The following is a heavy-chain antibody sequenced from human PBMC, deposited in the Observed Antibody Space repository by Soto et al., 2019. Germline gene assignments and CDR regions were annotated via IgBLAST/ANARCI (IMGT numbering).Heavy chain of an antibody. CDR1: GGSFSGYY. J-gene: IGHJ4*02. V-gene: IGHV4-34*01. CDR3: ARSPDYDFWSGYPTYYFDY. D-gene: IGHD3-3*01. CDR2: INHSGST. Sequence: TSETLSLTCAVYGGSFSGYYWSWIRQPPGKGLEWIGEINHSGSTNYNPSLKSRVTISVDTSKNQFSLKLSSVTAAETAVYYCARSPDYDFWSGYPTYYFDYWGQGTLVTVSS.